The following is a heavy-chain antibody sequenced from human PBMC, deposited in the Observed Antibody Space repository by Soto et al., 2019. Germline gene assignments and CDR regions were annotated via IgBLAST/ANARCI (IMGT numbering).Heavy chain of an antibody. Sequence: QVQLVQSGAELKKPGSSVKVSCRASGGTFSNYASSWVRQAPGQGLEWMGGIIPMFGTPNYAQKFQGRVTITADESTSTAYMELSSLRSEDTAVYYCARDARGVWRYFDLWGRGTLVSVSS. CDR1: GGTFSNYA. D-gene: IGHD2-21*01. CDR3: ARDARGVWRYFDL. V-gene: IGHV1-69*12. CDR2: IIPMFGTP. J-gene: IGHJ2*01.